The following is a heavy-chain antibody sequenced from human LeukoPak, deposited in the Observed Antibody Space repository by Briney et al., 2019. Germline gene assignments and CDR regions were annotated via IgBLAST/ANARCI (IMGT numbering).Heavy chain of an antibody. Sequence: GESLRLSCAGSGFTFSSYAMHWVRQAPGKGLEYVSGISSKGTSTYHANSVKGRFTISRDNSKNTVYLQMNSLTTEDTAVYYCAKDRHYQSNVLDYWGQGTLVTVSS. V-gene: IGHV3-64*01. CDR1: GFTFSSYA. D-gene: IGHD3-22*01. J-gene: IGHJ4*02. CDR3: AKDRHYQSNVLDY. CDR2: ISSKGTST.